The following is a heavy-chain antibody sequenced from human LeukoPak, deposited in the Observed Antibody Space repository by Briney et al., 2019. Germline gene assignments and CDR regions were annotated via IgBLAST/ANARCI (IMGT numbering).Heavy chain of an antibody. CDR2: INSDGSST. V-gene: IGHV3-74*03. CDR3: ARQYSYDSSGYYPWDY. Sequence: PGGSLRLSCAASGFTFSSYWMHWVRHAPGKGLVWVSRINSDGSSTTYADSVKGRFTISRDNAKNTLYLQMNSLRAEDTAMYYCARQYSYDSSGYYPWDYWGQGTLVTVSS. J-gene: IGHJ4*02. CDR1: GFTFSSYW. D-gene: IGHD3-22*01.